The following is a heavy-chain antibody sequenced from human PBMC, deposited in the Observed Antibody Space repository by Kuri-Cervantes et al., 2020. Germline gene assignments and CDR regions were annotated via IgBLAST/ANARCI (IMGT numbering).Heavy chain of an antibody. CDR1: GGTFSSYA. CDR2: IIPIFGTA. V-gene: IGHV1-69*13. D-gene: IGHD3-16*01. Sequence: SVKVSCKASGGTFSSYAISWVRQAPGQGLEWMVGIIPIFGTANYAQKFQGRVTITADESTSTAYMELSSLRSEDTAVYYCARDFGALPYRTPYYYYGMDVWGQGTTVTVSS. J-gene: IGHJ6*02. CDR3: ARDFGALPYRTPYYYYGMDV.